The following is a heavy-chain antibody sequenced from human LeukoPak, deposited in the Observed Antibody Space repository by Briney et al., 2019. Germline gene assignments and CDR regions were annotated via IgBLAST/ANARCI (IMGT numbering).Heavy chain of an antibody. CDR3: AKRRGGYNWNDGDFDY. Sequence: SGPTLVKPTQTLTLTCTFSGFSLSTRGVGVDWIRQPPGKALECLALIYWEDDSPYNPSLRSRLTITKDTSRNQVVLTMTDMDPVDTATYFCAKRRGGYNWNDGDFDYWGQGTLVTVSS. J-gene: IGHJ4*02. CDR2: IYWEDDS. CDR1: GFSLSTRGVG. D-gene: IGHD1-1*01. V-gene: IGHV2-5*02.